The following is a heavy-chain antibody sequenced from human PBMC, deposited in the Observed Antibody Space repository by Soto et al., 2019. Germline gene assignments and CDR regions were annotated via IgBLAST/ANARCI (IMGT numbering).Heavy chain of an antibody. CDR2: VFSSGST. D-gene: IGHD3-10*01. V-gene: IGHV4-59*08. J-gene: IGHJ5*02. CDR3: ARRDHGSGSYS. Sequence: QVQLQESGPGLVKPSETLSLTCTVSGGSINNYYWSWIRQPPGKGLEWIGYVFSSGSTNYNPSLKSRVTISVDTSKNQSSLRLSSVTAADTAVYYCARRDHGSGSYSWGQGTLVTVSS. CDR1: GGSINNYY.